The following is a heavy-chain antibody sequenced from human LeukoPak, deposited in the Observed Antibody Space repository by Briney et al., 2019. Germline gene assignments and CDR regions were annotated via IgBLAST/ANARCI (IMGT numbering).Heavy chain of an antibody. Sequence: PGGSLRLSCAASGFTFTKAWMSWVRQAPGKGLEWVAVISYDGSIKYYPDSVKGRFTVSRDNSKNTLYLQMNSLRAEDTAVYYCARGDWFDPWGQGTLVTVSS. CDR1: GFTFTKAW. J-gene: IGHJ5*02. V-gene: IGHV3-30*03. CDR3: ARGDWFDP. CDR2: ISYDGSIK.